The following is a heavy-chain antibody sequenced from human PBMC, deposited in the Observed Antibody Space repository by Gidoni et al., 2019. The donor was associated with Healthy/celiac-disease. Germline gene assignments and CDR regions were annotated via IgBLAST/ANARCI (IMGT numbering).Heavy chain of an antibody. CDR2: ISSSSSTI. Sequence: EVQLVESGGGLVQPGGSLRLSCAASGFTFSSYSMNWVRQAPGKGLEWVSYISSSSSTIYYADSVKGRFTISRDNAKNALYLQMNSLRDEDTAVDYCARDFDSSGYRANAFDIWGQGTMVTVS. CDR3: ARDFDSSGYRANAFDI. V-gene: IGHV3-48*02. D-gene: IGHD3-22*01. J-gene: IGHJ3*02. CDR1: GFTFSSYS.